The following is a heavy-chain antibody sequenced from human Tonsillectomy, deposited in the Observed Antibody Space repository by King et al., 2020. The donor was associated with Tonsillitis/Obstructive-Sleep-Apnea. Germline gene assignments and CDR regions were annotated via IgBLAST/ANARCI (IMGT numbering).Heavy chain of an antibody. D-gene: IGHD2-2*01. J-gene: IGHJ6*02. CDR3: AKDYCSSTSCSNYYYYGMDV. CDR1: GFTFSSYG. CDR2: ISYDGSNK. Sequence: VQLVESGGGVVQPGRSLRLSCAASGFTFSSYGMHWVRQAPGKGLEWVAVISYDGSNKYYAESVKGRFTISRDNSKNTLYLQMNSLRAEDTAVYYCAKDYCSSTSCSNYYYYGMDVWGQGTTVTVSS. V-gene: IGHV3-30*18.